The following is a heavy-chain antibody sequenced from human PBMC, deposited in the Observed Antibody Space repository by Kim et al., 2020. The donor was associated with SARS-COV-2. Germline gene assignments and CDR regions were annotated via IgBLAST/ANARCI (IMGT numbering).Heavy chain of an antibody. D-gene: IGHD3-22*01. Sequence: SETLSLTCTVSGGSISSYYWSWIRQPPGKGLEWIGYIYYSGSTNYNPSLKSRVTISVDTSKNQFSLKLSSVTAADTAVYYCAREPHYYDRTFDIWGQGTMVTVSS. CDR1: GGSISSYY. V-gene: IGHV4-59*12. CDR3: AREPHYYDRTFDI. CDR2: IYYSGST. J-gene: IGHJ3*02.